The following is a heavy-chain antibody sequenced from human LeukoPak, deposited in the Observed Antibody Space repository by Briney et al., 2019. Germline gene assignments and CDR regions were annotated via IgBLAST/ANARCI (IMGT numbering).Heavy chain of an antibody. D-gene: IGHD3-10*01. CDR3: ARDSDTPLAFVYYFDY. J-gene: IGHJ4*02. CDR2: ISYDGSNK. V-gene: IGHV3-30-3*01. CDR1: GFTFGSYA. Sequence: SLRLSCAASGFTFGSYAMHWVRQAPGKGLEWVAVISYDGSNKYYADSVKGRFTISRDNSKNTLYLQMSSLRAEDTAVYYCARDSDTPLAFVYYFDYWGQGTLVTVPS.